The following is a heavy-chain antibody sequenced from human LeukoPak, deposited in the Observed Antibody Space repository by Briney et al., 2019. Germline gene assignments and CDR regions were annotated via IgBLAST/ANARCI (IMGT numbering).Heavy chain of an antibody. J-gene: IGHJ5*02. D-gene: IGHD5-12*01. CDR3: ARVARGIGVATIRWFDP. V-gene: IGHV1-2*06. Sequence: ASVKVSCKASGYTFTGYYMHWVRQAPGQGLEWMGRINPNSGGTNCAQKFQGRVTMTRDTSISTAYMELSRLRSDDTAVYYCARVARGIGVATIRWFDPWGQGTLVTVFS. CDR2: INPNSGGT. CDR1: GYTFTGYY.